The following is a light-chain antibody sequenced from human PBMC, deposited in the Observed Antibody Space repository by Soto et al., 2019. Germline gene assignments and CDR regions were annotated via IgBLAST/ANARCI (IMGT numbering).Light chain of an antibody. CDR1: QSVTTR. CDR3: QQYGGSPIT. CDR2: GAS. V-gene: IGKV3-20*01. J-gene: IGKJ5*01. Sequence: IVLTQSPGTLSLSPGERVTLSCRASQSVTTRLAWYQHKPGQAPTLLMSGASNRASGPPGRFSGSGSGTVFTIIITRLEHDDLALYYCQQYGGSPITFGLGTRLEIK.